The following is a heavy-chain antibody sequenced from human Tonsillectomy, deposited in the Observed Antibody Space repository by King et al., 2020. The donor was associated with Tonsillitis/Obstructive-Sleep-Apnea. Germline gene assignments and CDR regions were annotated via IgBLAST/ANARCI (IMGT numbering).Heavy chain of an antibody. CDR3: AKNVAVPAAIHSYYFHGMDV. J-gene: IGHJ6*02. D-gene: IGHD2-2*02. Sequence: VQLVESGGGVVQPGRSLRLSCAASGFTFSSYGMNWVRQAPGKGLEWVAFISYDGSNKYYADSVKGRFTISRDNPKNTLYLQMNSLRAEDTAVYSCAKNVAVPAAIHSYYFHGMDVWGHGTTVTVSS. V-gene: IGHV3-30*18. CDR2: ISYDGSNK. CDR1: GFTFSSYG.